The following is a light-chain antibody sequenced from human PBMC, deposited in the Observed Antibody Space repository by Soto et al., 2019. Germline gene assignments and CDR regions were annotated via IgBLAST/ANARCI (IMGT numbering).Light chain of an antibody. CDR3: QQYYSTPYT. J-gene: IGKJ2*01. CDR1: QRVVSSSNNKYY. V-gene: IGKV4-1*01. Sequence: DIVMTQSPDSLAVSLGERATINCKSSQRVVSSSNNKYYLAWYQQKPGQPPKLLIYWASTRESGVPDRFSGSGSGTDFTLTISSLQAEDVAVYYCQQYYSTPYTFGQGTKLEIK. CDR2: WAS.